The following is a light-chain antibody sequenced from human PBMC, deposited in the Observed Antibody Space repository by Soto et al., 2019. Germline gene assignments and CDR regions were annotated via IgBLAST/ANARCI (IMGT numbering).Light chain of an antibody. Sequence: EIVMTQSPATLSVSPGERATLSCRASQSVSSNLGWYQQKPGQAPRLLIYGASTRATGIPARFSGSGSGTEFTLTISSLQSEDFAIHFCQQYNNWPPDRTFGQGTKVDIK. V-gene: IGKV3-15*01. J-gene: IGKJ1*01. CDR1: QSVSSN. CDR3: QQYNNWPPDRT. CDR2: GAS.